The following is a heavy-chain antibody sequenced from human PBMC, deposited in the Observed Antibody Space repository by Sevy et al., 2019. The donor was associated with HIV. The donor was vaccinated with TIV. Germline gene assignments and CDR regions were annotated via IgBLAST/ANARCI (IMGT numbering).Heavy chain of an antibody. CDR1: GGTFSSYA. CDR2: IIPIFGTA. CDR3: ARDQGYSSGWAITYNWFDP. V-gene: IGHV1-69*13. D-gene: IGHD6-19*01. Sequence: ASVKVSCKASGGTFSSYAISWVRQAPGQGLEWMGGIIPIFGTANYGQKFQGRVTITADESTSTAYMELSSLRSEDTAVYYGARDQGYSSGWAITYNWFDPWGQGTLVTVSS. J-gene: IGHJ5*02.